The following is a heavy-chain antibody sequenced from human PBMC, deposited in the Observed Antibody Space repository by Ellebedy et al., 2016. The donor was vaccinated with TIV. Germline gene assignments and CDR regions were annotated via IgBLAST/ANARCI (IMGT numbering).Heavy chain of an antibody. CDR1: GFTFANFG. Sequence: GESLKISCAASGFTFANFGMHWVRQAPGKGLEWVTLISSDGSNERYADSVKGRFTISRDNSKNTLFLQMNSLRVEDAAVYYCAKELIPAAGPYYYYHGMDVWGQGTTVTVSS. CDR3: AKELIPAAGPYYYYHGMDV. V-gene: IGHV3-30*18. D-gene: IGHD6-13*01. CDR2: ISSDGSNE. J-gene: IGHJ6*02.